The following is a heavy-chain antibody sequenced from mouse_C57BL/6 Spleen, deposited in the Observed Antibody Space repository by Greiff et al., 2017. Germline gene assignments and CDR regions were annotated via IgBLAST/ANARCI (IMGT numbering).Heavy chain of an antibody. Sequence: QVQLQQSGPELVKPGASVKISCKASGYAFSSSWMNWVKQRPGKGLEWIGRIYPGDGVTNYNGKFKGKATLTADKSSSTAYMQLSSLTSEDSAVYFCARENDGYYEGDWGQGTTLTVSS. J-gene: IGHJ2*01. D-gene: IGHD2-3*01. V-gene: IGHV1-82*01. CDR3: ARENDGYYEGD. CDR2: IYPGDGVT. CDR1: GYAFSSSW.